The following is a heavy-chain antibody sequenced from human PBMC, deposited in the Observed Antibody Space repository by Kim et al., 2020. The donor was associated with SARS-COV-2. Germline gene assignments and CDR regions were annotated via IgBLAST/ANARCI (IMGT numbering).Heavy chain of an antibody. CDR2: INHSGST. Sequence: SETLSLSCAVYGWSFSGCYWSWIRQPPGKGLEWIGEINHSGSTNYNPYLKSRVTISVDTSKNQFSLMLSSVTAADTAVYYCASGRPIVGRADNWFDPWGQRTLVTVSS. D-gene: IGHD2-2*01. CDR3: ASGRPIVGRADNWFDP. J-gene: IGHJ5*02. V-gene: IGHV4-34*01. CDR1: GWSFSGCY.